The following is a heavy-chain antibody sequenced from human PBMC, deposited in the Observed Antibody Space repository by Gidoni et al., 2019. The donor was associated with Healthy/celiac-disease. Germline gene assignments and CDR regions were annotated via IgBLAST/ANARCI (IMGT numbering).Heavy chain of an antibody. CDR1: GYTFTSYA. Sequence: QVQLVQSGAEVKKPGASVKVSCKASGYTFTSYAMHWVRQAPGQRLEWMGWINAGNGNTKYSQKFQGRVTITRDTSASTAYMELSSLRSEDTAVYYCARVPPSYYDSSGAFDIWGQGTMVTVSS. V-gene: IGHV1-3*01. J-gene: IGHJ3*02. CDR3: ARVPPSYYDSSGAFDI. CDR2: INAGNGNT. D-gene: IGHD3-22*01.